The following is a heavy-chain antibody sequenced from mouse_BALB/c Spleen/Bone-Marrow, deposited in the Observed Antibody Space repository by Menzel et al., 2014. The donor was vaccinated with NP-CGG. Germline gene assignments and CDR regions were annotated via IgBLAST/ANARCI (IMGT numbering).Heavy chain of an antibody. CDR3: ARLDGNYRYAMDY. J-gene: IGHJ4*01. Sequence: VQREESGPELVKPGASVKMSCKASGYTFTDYVITWVKQRTGQGLEWIGEIYPGSGSTYYNEKFKGKATLTADKSSNTAYMQLGSLTSEDSAVYFCARLDGNYRYAMDYWGQGTSVTVSS. CDR2: IYPGSGST. D-gene: IGHD2-1*01. V-gene: IGHV1-77*01. CDR1: GYTFTDYV.